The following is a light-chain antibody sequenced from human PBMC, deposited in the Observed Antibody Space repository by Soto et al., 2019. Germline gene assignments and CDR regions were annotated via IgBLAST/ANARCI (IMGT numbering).Light chain of an antibody. CDR3: NSYAGDIIRFV. CDR1: SSDVGAYKY. V-gene: IGLV2-14*01. J-gene: IGLJ1*01. CDR2: EVS. Sequence: QSVLTQPASVSGSPGQSVTISCTGTSSDVGAYKYVSWYQQHPGKAPKLMIYEVSNRPSGVSNRFSGSTSGNTASLTISGLQADDEADYYCNSYAGDIIRFVFGTGTKVTVL.